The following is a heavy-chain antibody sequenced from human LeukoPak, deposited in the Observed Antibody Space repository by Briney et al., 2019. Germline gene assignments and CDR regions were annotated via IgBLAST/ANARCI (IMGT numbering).Heavy chain of an antibody. V-gene: IGHV1-58*01. D-gene: IGHD2-15*01. J-gene: IGHJ6*04. CDR2: IVVGSGNT. Sequence: GTSVKVSCKASGFTFTSSAVQWVRQARGQRLEWIGWIVVGSGNTNYARKFQERVTITRDMSASTAYMELSSLRSEDTAVYYCAAGCSGGSCYSFYYYGMDVWGKGTTVTVSS. CDR3: AAGCSGGSCYSFYYYGMDV. CDR1: GFTFTSSA.